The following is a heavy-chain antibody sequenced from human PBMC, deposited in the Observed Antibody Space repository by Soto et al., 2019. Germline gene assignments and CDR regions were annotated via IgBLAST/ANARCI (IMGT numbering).Heavy chain of an antibody. J-gene: IGHJ5*02. Sequence: QVQLQESGPGLVKPSETLSLTCSVSGASITSAYWNWIRQPPGKGLEWVGYIYYIGSTNYNPSLKSRVTMSLVTSNNQLSLDLRFVTAADTAVYYCARGKNWFDRWGQGTLVTVSS. V-gene: IGHV4-59*08. CDR2: IYYIGST. CDR1: GASITSAY. CDR3: ARGKNWFDR.